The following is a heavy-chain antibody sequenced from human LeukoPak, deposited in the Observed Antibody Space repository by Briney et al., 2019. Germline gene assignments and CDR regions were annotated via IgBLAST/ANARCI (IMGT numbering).Heavy chain of an antibody. V-gene: IGHV3-74*01. J-gene: IGHJ4*02. CDR2: IKNDGSYK. CDR3: VKDDGHYGVDY. D-gene: IGHD3-22*01. CDR1: GFTFSSQW. Sequence: AGGSLRLSCAASGFTFSSQWMHWVRQAPGKGLVGVSRIKNDGSYKSDVDSVEGRFTISRDNAKNTLHRQMNSVGAEDTAVYYCVKDDGHYGVDYWGPGTLVTVSS.